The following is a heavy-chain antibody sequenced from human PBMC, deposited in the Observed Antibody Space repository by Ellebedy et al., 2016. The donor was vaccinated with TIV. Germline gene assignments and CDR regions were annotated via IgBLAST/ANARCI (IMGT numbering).Heavy chain of an antibody. V-gene: IGHV4-34*01. Sequence: SETLSLTXAVYGGSFSGYYWSWIRQPPGKGLEWIGEINHSGSTNYNPSLKSRVTISVDTSKNQFSLKLSSVTAADTAVYYCARCRIISYYMDVWGKGTTVTVSS. CDR3: ARCRIISYYMDV. CDR1: GGSFSGYY. CDR2: INHSGST. J-gene: IGHJ6*03. D-gene: IGHD3-10*01.